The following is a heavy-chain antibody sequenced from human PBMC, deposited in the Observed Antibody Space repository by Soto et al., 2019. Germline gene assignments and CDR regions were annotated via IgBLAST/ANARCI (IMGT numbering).Heavy chain of an antibody. CDR1: GFTFSSYA. CDR3: ACPPGGYSYGYAPGAFDY. CDR2: ISGSGGST. D-gene: IGHD5-18*01. V-gene: IGHV3-23*01. Sequence: GGSLRLSCAASGFTFSSYAMSWVRQAPGKGLEWVSAISGSGGSTYYADSVKGRFTISRDNSKNTLYLQMNSLRAEDTAVYYCACPPGGYSYGYAPGAFDYWGQGTLVTVSS. J-gene: IGHJ4*02.